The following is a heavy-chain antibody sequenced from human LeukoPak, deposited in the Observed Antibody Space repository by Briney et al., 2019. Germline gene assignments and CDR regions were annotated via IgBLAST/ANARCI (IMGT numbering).Heavy chain of an antibody. CDR2: ISSNGGST. CDR3: AKDFRVAEELWFGELWNAFDI. D-gene: IGHD3-10*01. V-gene: IGHV3-64*01. Sequence: PGGSLRLSCAASGFTFSSYAMHWVRQAPGKGLEYVSAISSNGGSTYYANSVKGRFTISRDNSKNTLYLQMNSLRAEDTAVYYCAKDFRVAEELWFGELWNAFDIWGQGIRVAVSS. J-gene: IGHJ3*02. CDR1: GFTFSSYA.